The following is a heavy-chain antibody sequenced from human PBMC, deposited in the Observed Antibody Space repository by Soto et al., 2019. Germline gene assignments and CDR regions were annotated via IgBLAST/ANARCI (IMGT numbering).Heavy chain of an antibody. CDR2: ISYDGSNK. V-gene: IGHV3-30-3*01. D-gene: IGHD5-12*01. J-gene: IGHJ6*02. CDR1: GFTFSSYA. CDR3: ASCYSGYGGKYYYYYGMDV. Sequence: QVQLVESGGGVVQPGRSLRLSCAASGFTFSSYAMHWVRQAPGKGLEWVAVISYDGSNKYYADSVKGRFTISRDNSKNTLYLQMNSLRAEDTAVYYCASCYSGYGGKYYYYYGMDVWGQGTTVTVSS.